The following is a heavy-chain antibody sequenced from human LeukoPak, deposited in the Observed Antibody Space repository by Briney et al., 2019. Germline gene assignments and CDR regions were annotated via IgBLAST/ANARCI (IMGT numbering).Heavy chain of an antibody. CDR3: ARGGYYFDY. CDR1: GGSVNTYY. CDR2: IYYSGST. J-gene: IGHJ4*02. D-gene: IGHD3-10*01. Sequence: SETLSLTCTVSGGSVNTYYWNWIRQPPGKGLEWIGYIYYSGSTKYNPSLKSRVTISVDTSKNQFSLKLSSVTAADTAVYYCARGGYYFDYWGQGSLVTVSS. V-gene: IGHV4-59*02.